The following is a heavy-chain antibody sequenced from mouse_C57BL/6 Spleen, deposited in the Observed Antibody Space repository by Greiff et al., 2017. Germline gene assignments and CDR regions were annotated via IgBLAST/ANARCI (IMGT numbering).Heavy chain of an antibody. J-gene: IGHJ4*01. D-gene: IGHD2-5*01. V-gene: IGHV1-69*01. CDR1: GYTFTSYW. CDR3: ARVYYSSMDY. Sequence: VKLQESGAELVMPGASVKLSCKASGYTFTSYWMHWVKQRPGQGLEWIGEIDPSDSYTNYNQKFKGKSTLTVDKSSSTAYMQLSSLTSEDSAVYYCARVYYSSMDYWGQGTSVTVSS. CDR2: IDPSDSYT.